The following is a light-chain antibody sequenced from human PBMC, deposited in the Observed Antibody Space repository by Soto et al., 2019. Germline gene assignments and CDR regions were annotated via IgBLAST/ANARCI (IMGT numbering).Light chain of an antibody. Sequence: EIVLTQSPGTLSLSPGERATLSCRASQGISINYLAWYQQKPGQAPRLLIYDASNRATGIPARFSGSGSGTDFTLTISSLEPEDFAVYYCQQRSNWPLTFGGGTKVDIK. J-gene: IGKJ4*01. CDR1: QGISINY. V-gene: IGKV3D-11*01. CDR2: DAS. CDR3: QQRSNWPLT.